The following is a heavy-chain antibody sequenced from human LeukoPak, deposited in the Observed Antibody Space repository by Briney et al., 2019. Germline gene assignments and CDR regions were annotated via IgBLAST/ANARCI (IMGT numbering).Heavy chain of an antibody. CDR1: GGTFSSDA. Sequence: SVKVSCKASGGTFSSDAISWVRQAPGQGLEWMGGIIPIFGSANYAQKFQGRVTITADESTSTAYMELSSLRSEDTAVYSCARNGFGALKTWFDPWGQGTLLTVSS. J-gene: IGHJ5*02. CDR2: IIPIFGSA. D-gene: IGHD3-10*01. V-gene: IGHV1-69*13. CDR3: ARNGFGALKTWFDP.